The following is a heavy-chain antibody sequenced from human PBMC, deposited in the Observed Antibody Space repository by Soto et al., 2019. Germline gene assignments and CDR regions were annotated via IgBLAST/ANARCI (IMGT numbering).Heavy chain of an antibody. CDR1: GGSISSGGYS. CDR2: IYYSGST. Sequence: SETLSLTCAVSGGSISSGGYSWNWIRQPPGKGLEWIGYIYYSGSTNYNPSLKSRVTISVDTSKNQFSLKLSSVTAADTAVYYCARRYGPGFDYWGQGTLVTVSS. D-gene: IGHD4-17*01. CDR3: ARRYGPGFDY. J-gene: IGHJ4*02. V-gene: IGHV4-61*08.